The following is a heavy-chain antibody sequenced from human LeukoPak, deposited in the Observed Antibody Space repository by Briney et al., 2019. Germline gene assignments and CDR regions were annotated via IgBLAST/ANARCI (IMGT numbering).Heavy chain of an antibody. Sequence: GGSLRLSCAASGFIFSNYAMHWVRQAPGEGLEWVAVIWYDGSNEQYADSVKGRFTISRDNSKNTLYLQMNSLRAEDTALYYCARDGPITIFGVVTTYYYYYYGMDVWGQGTLVTVSS. CDR2: IWYDGSNE. CDR3: ARDGPITIFGVVTTYYYYYYGMDV. D-gene: IGHD3-3*01. V-gene: IGHV3-33*01. CDR1: GFIFSNYA. J-gene: IGHJ6*02.